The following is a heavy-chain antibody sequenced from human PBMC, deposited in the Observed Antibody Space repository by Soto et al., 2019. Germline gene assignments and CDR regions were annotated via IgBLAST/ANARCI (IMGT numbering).Heavy chain of an antibody. Sequence: EVQLLEAGRGLIQPGGSLRLSCTASGFNFGNYGMSWVRQAPGKGLEWLSAIIYNGDTSYYADSVRGRFTISRDNSKNTLYLQLNDLGAADTAIYYCAKDYDYGDSLPYDCWGQGTLVTVSS. CDR1: GFNFGNYG. CDR2: IIYNGDTS. D-gene: IGHD4-17*01. V-gene: IGHV3-23*01. J-gene: IGHJ4*02. CDR3: AKDYDYGDSLPYDC.